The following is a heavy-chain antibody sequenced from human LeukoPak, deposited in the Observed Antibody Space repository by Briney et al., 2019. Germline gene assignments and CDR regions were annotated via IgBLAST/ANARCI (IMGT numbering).Heavy chain of an antibody. V-gene: IGHV3-11*01. Sequence: GGFLRLSCAASGFTFSDYYMSWIRQAPGKGLEWVSYISSSGSTIYYADSVKGRFTISRDNAKNSLYLQMNSLRAEDTAVYYCARRQSITKRGYFDYWGQGTLVTVSS. D-gene: IGHD3-10*01. CDR3: ARRQSITKRGYFDY. CDR1: GFTFSDYY. J-gene: IGHJ4*02. CDR2: ISSSGSTI.